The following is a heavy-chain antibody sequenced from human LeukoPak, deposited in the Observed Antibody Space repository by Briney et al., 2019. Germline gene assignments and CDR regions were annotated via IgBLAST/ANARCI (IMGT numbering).Heavy chain of an antibody. V-gene: IGHV5-51*01. D-gene: IGHD3-10*01. J-gene: IGHJ4*02. CDR2: IRPGDSNI. CDR3: GRRPYGSGSFFDY. CDR1: GYTFTTSW. Sequence: GESLKISCKGSGYTFTTSWIGWVRQMPGKGLEWMGIIRPGDSNIEYSPSFQGQVTVSADKSISTAYLQWSSLKASDTAMYYCGRRPYGSGSFFDYWGQGTLVTVSS.